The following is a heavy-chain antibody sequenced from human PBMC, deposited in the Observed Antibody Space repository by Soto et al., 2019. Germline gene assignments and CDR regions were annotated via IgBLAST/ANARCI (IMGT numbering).Heavy chain of an antibody. D-gene: IGHD7-27*01. V-gene: IGHV4-4*02. J-gene: IGHJ4*02. CDR1: GVSGSSDNW. Sequence: SETLSLTCAVSGVSGSSDNWWSWVRQPPGKGLEWIGEIYDSGATNYSPSLKSRVTISVDWSKNQFSLKVTSVTAADTAVYYCARVGWGGDSWGQGTLVTVSS. CDR3: ARVGWGGDS. CDR2: IYDSGAT.